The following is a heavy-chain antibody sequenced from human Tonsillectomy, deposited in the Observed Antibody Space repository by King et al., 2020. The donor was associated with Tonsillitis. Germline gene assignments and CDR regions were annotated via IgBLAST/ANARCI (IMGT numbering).Heavy chain of an antibody. CDR3: AREVVGGYSYGTFDY. V-gene: IGHV4-59*01. CDR2: IYYSGST. Sequence: VQLQESGPGLVKPSETLSLTCTVSGGSISTYYWTWIRQPPGKGLEWIGYIYYSGSTNYSPSLKSRLTISVDTSKNQFSLKLSSVTTADTAVYYCAREVVGGYSYGTFDYWGQGTLVTVSS. CDR1: GGSISTYY. J-gene: IGHJ4*02. D-gene: IGHD5-18*01.